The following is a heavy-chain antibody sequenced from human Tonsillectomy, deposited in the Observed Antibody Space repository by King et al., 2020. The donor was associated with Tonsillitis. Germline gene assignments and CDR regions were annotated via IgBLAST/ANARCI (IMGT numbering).Heavy chain of an antibody. D-gene: IGHD3-10*01. CDR3: ARDLGEEEIPTFDY. J-gene: IGHJ4*02. CDR1: GYTFTSYG. V-gene: IGHV1-18*01. Sequence: QLVQSGAEVKKPGASVKVSCKASGYTFTSYGISWVRQAPGQGLEWMGWNSGYNGNTNYAQKLQGRVTMTTDTSTSTAYMELRSLRSDDTAGYYCARDLGEEEIPTFDYWGQGRLVTVPS. CDR2: NSGYNGNT.